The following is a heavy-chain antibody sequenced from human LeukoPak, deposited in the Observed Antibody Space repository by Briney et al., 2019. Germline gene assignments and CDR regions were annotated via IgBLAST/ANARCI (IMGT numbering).Heavy chain of an antibody. CDR2: INRDGSST. CDR3: LTIVETTIDAFDI. Sequence: GGSLRLSCAASGFTFSSHWMHWVRQAPGKGLVWVSRINRDGSSTTYADSVKGRFAISRDNAKSTLYLQMNSLRAEDTAVYYCLTIVETTIDAFDIWGQGTMVTVSS. J-gene: IGHJ3*02. V-gene: IGHV3-74*03. CDR1: GFTFSSHW. D-gene: IGHD1-26*01.